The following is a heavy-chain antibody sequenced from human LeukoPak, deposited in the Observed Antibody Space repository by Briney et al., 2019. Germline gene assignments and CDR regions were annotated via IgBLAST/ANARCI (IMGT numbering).Heavy chain of an antibody. J-gene: IGHJ6*03. CDR2: ISHTGSAN. CDR3: ARDDYYMDV. CDR1: GFTFSSYA. Sequence: GGSLRLSCAASGFTFSSYAMNWVRQAPGKGLEWVSYISHTGSANSYADSVKGRFTISRDNGKNSLFLQMNSLRAEDTAVYYCARDDYYMDVWGKGTTVTISS. V-gene: IGHV3-48*03.